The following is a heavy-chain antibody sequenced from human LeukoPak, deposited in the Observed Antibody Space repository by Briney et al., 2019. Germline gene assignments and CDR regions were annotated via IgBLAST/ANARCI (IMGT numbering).Heavy chain of an antibody. Sequence: GGSLRLSCATSGFAFSEAWMSWVRQAPGKGLEWVGNIDSRFGTGAVTYAAHVRGRFTISRDDAKNTLYVQMNSLKTEDTAVYYCTTNWSGLGRGQGTLVTVSS. V-gene: IGHV3-15*04. CDR1: GFAFSEAW. J-gene: IGHJ4*02. D-gene: IGHD3/OR15-3a*01. CDR2: IDSRFGTGAV. CDR3: TTNWSGLG.